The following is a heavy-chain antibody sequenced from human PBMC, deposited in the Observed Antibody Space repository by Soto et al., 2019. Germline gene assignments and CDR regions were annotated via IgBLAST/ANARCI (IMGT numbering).Heavy chain of an antibody. CDR1: GFTFSSYW. J-gene: IGHJ6*02. CDR2: IKQDGSEK. V-gene: IGHV3-7*04. Sequence: GGSLRLSFAASGFTFSSYWMSWVRQAPGKGLEWVANIKQDGSEKYYVDSVKGRFTISRDNAKNSLYLQMNSLRAEDTAVYYCARDRVAAAGIRYYYYGMDVWGQGTTVTVSS. D-gene: IGHD6-13*01. CDR3: ARDRVAAAGIRYYYYGMDV.